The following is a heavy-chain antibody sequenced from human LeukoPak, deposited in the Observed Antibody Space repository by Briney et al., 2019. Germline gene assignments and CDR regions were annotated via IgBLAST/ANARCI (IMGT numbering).Heavy chain of an antibody. CDR1: GFTFSNHW. CDR2: IKQDGGDK. D-gene: IGHD2-21*02. CDR3: ARVPAGVATRKGKLYYYYYMDV. J-gene: IGHJ6*03. V-gene: IGHV3-7*01. Sequence: GGSLRLSCVDSGFTFSNHWRSCGRQAPGNEREWVANIKQDGGDKHYEDSAKGRFTTSRDNGKNSLYLQMNSLRADDAAVYYCARVPAGVATRKGKLYYYYYMDVWGKGTTVTVSS.